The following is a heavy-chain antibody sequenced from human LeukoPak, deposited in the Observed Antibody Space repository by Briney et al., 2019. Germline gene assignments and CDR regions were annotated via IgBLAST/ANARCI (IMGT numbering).Heavy chain of an antibody. CDR1: GGSFSGYY. D-gene: IGHD2-15*01. CDR2: INHSGST. V-gene: IGHV4-34*01. CDR3: ARLDPHCSGGSCYLNWFDP. Sequence: SETLSLTCAVYGGSFSGYYWSWIRQPPGKGLEWIGEINHSGSTNYNPSLKSRVTISVDTSKNQFSLKLSSVTAADTAVYYCARLDPHCSGGSCYLNWFDPWGQGTLVTVSS. J-gene: IGHJ5*02.